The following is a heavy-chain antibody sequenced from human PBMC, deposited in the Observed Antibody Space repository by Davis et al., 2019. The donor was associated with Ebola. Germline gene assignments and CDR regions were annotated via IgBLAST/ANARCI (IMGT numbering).Heavy chain of an antibody. Sequence: GESLKISCAASGFTFSSYAMHWVRQAPGKGLEWVAVISYDGSNKYYADSVKGRFTISRDNSKNTLYLQMNSLRAEDTAVYYCARAGSGSYFSGDFDYWGQGTLVTVSS. V-gene: IGHV3-30-3*01. CDR1: GFTFSSYA. J-gene: IGHJ4*02. D-gene: IGHD3-10*01. CDR3: ARAGSGSYFSGDFDY. CDR2: ISYDGSNK.